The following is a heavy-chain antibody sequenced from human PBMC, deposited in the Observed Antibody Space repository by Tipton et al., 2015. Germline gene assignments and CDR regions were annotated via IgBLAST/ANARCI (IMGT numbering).Heavy chain of an antibody. Sequence: TLSLTCTVSGGSINSNGHYWTWIRQHPRKGLEWIGYIYYSGGSYYSPSLKSRVTISVDASKSQFSLRLSSVTAADTAVYYCARGGWSLDYWGQGTLVTVSS. D-gene: IGHD2-15*01. V-gene: IGHV4-31*03. CDR1: GGSINSNGHY. CDR2: IYYSGGS. CDR3: ARGGWSLDY. J-gene: IGHJ4*02.